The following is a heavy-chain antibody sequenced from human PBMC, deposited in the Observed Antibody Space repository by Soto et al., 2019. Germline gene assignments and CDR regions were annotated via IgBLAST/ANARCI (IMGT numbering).Heavy chain of an antibody. CDR1: GVTFTRYS. J-gene: IGHJ4*02. Sequence: PGCSLKLSXAASGVTFTRYSMNWVRQAPGKGLEWVSSISSTTNYIYYGDSMKGRFTISRDNAKNSLYLEMNSLRAEDTALYYCARESEDLTSNFDYWGQGTLVTVSS. V-gene: IGHV3-21*06. CDR2: ISSTTNYI. CDR3: ARESEDLTSNFDY.